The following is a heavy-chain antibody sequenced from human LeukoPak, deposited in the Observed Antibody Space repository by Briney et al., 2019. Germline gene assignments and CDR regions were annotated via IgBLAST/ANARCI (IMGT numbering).Heavy chain of an antibody. CDR1: GYTFTSYG. J-gene: IGHJ4*02. Sequence: ASVKVSCKASGYTFTSYGISWVRQAPGQGLEWMGWISAYNGNTNYAQKLQGRVTMTTDTSTSTAYMELRSLRSDDTAVYYCARDRSHKTYYYDSSGFERGDYWGQGTLVTVSP. CDR3: ARDRSHKTYYYDSSGFERGDY. CDR2: ISAYNGNT. D-gene: IGHD3-22*01. V-gene: IGHV1-18*01.